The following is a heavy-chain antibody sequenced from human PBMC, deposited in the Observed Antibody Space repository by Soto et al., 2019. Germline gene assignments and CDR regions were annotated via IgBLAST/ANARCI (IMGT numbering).Heavy chain of an antibody. V-gene: IGHV4-59*01. CDR2: IYYSGST. J-gene: IGHJ4*02. CDR3: ARTRIVGIAVFFDY. D-gene: IGHD6-19*01. CDR1: GGSISSYY. Sequence: SETLSLTCTVSGGSISSYYWSWIRQPPGKGMEWIGYIYYSGSTNYNPSLKSRVTISVDTSKNQFSLKLSSVTAADTAVYCCARTRIVGIAVFFDYWGRGTLVTVAS.